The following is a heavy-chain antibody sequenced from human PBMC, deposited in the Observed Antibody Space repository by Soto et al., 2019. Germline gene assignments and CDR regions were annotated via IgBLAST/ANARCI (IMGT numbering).Heavy chain of an antibody. CDR1: GDSISGADNY. Sequence: SETLSLTCTVPGDSISGADNYLGWIRQTPGKGLEWIGHIFYSGTTYYNPSLKSRLTISVDTSRNHFSLRLTSVTAADTALYYCARDRWAEHELYYYGMDVWGQGTTVTVSS. V-gene: IGHV4-30-4*01. CDR2: IFYSGTT. CDR3: ARDRWAEHELYYYGMDV. D-gene: IGHD1-1*01. J-gene: IGHJ6*02.